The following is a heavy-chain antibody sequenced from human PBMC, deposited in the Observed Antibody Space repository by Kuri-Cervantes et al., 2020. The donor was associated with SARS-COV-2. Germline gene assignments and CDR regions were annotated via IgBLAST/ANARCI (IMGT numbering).Heavy chain of an antibody. Sequence: GESLKSSCAASGFTFSSYSMNWVRQAPGKGLEWVSSISSSSSYIYYADSVKGRFTISRDNAKNSLYLQMNSLRAEDTAVYYCARGITMIVVVTPFDYWGQGTLVTVSS. D-gene: IGHD3-22*01. J-gene: IGHJ4*02. CDR1: GFTFSSYS. CDR3: ARGITMIVVVTPFDY. V-gene: IGHV3-21*01. CDR2: ISSSSSYI.